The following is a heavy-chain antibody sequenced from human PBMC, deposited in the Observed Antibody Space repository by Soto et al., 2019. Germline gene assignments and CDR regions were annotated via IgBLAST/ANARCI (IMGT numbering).Heavy chain of an antibody. D-gene: IGHD4-17*01. J-gene: IGHJ6*02. CDR2: IIPIFGTA. Sequence: SVKVSCKASGGTFSSYAISWVRQAPGQGLEWMGGIIPIFGTANYAQKFQGRVTITADKSTSTAYMELSSLRSEDTAVYYCATRFEHGDFNYYYYGMDVWGQGTTVTVSS. CDR3: ATRFEHGDFNYYYYGMDV. V-gene: IGHV1-69*06. CDR1: GGTFSSYA.